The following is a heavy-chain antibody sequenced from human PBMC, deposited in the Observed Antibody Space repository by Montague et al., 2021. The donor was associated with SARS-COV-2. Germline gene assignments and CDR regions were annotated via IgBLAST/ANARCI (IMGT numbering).Heavy chain of an antibody. J-gene: IGHJ4*02. CDR2: IHYSGTT. V-gene: IGHV4-61*01. D-gene: IGHD5-24*01. CDR3: ARGPSRLATQEFYFGY. CDR1: GGSVSSATGY. Sequence: SETLSLTCTVSGGSVSSATGYWSWIRQPPGKGLEWIGYIHYSGTTSYKSSLKSRVSLSLDTSKNQFSLNLTSVTAADTAVYYCARGPSRLATQEFYFGYWGQGTLVSVSS.